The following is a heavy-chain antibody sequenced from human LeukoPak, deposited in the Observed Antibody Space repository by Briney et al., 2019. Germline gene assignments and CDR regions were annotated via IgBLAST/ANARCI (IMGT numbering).Heavy chain of an antibody. CDR2: ISWNSGSI. CDR1: GFTVDDYA. CDR3: AKDMGIAAAADAFDI. V-gene: IGHV3-9*01. J-gene: IGHJ3*02. Sequence: GGSLRLSCTASGFTVDDYAMHWVRQAPGKGLEWVSGISWNSGSIGYADSVKGRFTNSRDNAKNSLYLQMNSLRAEDTALYYCAKDMGIAAAADAFDIWGQGTMVTVSS. D-gene: IGHD6-13*01.